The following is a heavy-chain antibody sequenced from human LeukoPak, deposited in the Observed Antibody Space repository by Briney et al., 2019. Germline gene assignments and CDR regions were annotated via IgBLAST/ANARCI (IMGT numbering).Heavy chain of an antibody. D-gene: IGHD3-10*01. Sequence: GGPLRLSCVASGFTFRSYEMNWVRQAPGKGLEWVSYISRSGTTIYYADSVKGRFTISRDSSKTSLYLQMNSLRAEDTAVYFCARDPGGAGGPFDYWGQGTLVTVSS. CDR1: GFTFRSYE. V-gene: IGHV3-48*03. CDR3: ARDPGGAGGPFDY. J-gene: IGHJ4*02. CDR2: ISRSGTTI.